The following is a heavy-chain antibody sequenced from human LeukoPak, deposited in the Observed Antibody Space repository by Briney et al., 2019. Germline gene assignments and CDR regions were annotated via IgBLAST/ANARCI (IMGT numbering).Heavy chain of an antibody. J-gene: IGHJ5*02. D-gene: IGHD2-2*01. CDR2: INPNSGGT. CDR3: ARRVPAANKNWFDP. Sequence: ASVKVSCKASGYTFTGYYMHWVRQAPGQGLEWMGWINPNSGGTNYAQKFQGRVTMTRDTSISTAYMELSGLRSDDTAVYHCARRVPAANKNWFDPWGQGTLVTVSS. V-gene: IGHV1-2*02. CDR1: GYTFTGYY.